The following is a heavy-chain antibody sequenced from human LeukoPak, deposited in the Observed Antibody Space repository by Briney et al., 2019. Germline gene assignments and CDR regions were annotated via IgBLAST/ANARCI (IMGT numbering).Heavy chain of an antibody. J-gene: IGHJ3*02. Sequence: ASVKVSCKASGGTFSSYAISWVRQAPGQGLEWMGGIIPIFGTANYAQKFQGRVTITADESTSTAYMELSSLRSEDTAVYYCARELYYYGSGSRLSAFDIWGQGTMVTVSS. D-gene: IGHD3-10*01. CDR2: IIPIFGTA. V-gene: IGHV1-69*13. CDR3: ARELYYYGSGSRLSAFDI. CDR1: GGTFSSYA.